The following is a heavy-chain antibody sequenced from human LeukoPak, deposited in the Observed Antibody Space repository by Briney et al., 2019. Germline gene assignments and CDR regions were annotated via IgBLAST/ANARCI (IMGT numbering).Heavy chain of an antibody. CDR3: AKRERTYYFDN. J-gene: IGHJ4*02. CDR2: ISSSGGNT. D-gene: IGHD1-26*01. V-gene: IGHV3-23*01. Sequence: PGGSLRLSCAGSGFTFRNYDMSWVRQAPGTGLEWVSAISSSGGNTYYADSVKGRFTISRDNSKNPLYLQMASLRPEDTAMYYCAKRERTYYFDNWGRGTLVTVSS. CDR1: GFTFRNYD.